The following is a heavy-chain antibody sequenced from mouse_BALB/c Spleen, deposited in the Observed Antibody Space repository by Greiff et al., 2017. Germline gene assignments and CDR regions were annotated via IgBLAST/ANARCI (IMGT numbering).Heavy chain of an antibody. D-gene: IGHD1-1*02. CDR3: ARSGGGAMDY. V-gene: IGHV1-14*01. CDR2: INPYNDGT. CDR1: GYTFTRYV. J-gene: IGHJ4*01. Sequence: EVQLQQSGPELVKPGASVKMSCKASGYTFTRYVMHWVKQKPGQGLEWIGYINPYNDGTKYNEKLKGRATLTSDKSSSTAYMAISSLTSEDSAVYYCARSGGGAMDYWGQGTSVTVSS.